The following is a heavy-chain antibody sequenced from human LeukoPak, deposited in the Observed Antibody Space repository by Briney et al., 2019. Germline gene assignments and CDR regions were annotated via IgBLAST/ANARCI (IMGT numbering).Heavy chain of an antibody. Sequence: ASVKVPCKASGYTFTSYGISWVRQAPGQGLEWMGWISAYNGNTNYAQKLQGRVTMTTDTSTSTAYMELRSLRSDDTAVYYCARDQGDYYDSSGYPYGMDVWGQGTTVTVSS. CDR3: ARDQGDYYDSSGYPYGMDV. CDR1: GYTFTSYG. V-gene: IGHV1-18*01. D-gene: IGHD3-22*01. J-gene: IGHJ6*02. CDR2: ISAYNGNT.